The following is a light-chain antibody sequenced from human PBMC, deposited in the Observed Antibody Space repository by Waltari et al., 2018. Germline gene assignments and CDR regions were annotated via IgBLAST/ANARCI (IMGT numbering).Light chain of an antibody. Sequence: ILMTQSPATLSVSPGERATLSCRASQSVSGNLAWYQQKPGQAPRLLIYGESTRATGIPARFSGSGSGTEFTLTISSLQSEDFAVYYCQQYNNWPRTFGQGTKVEIK. CDR2: GES. CDR3: QQYNNWPRT. J-gene: IGKJ1*01. CDR1: QSVSGN. V-gene: IGKV3-15*01.